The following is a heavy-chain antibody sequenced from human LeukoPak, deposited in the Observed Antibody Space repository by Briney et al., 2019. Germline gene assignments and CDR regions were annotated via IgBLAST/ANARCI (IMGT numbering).Heavy chain of an antibody. CDR3: ARDLALPRYCSSTSCPKGY. CDR2: ISAYNGNT. V-gene: IGHV1-18*01. D-gene: IGHD2-2*01. J-gene: IGHJ4*02. Sequence: ASVKVSCKASGYTFTSYGISWVRQAPGQGLEWMGWISAYNGNTNYAQKLQGRGTMTTDTSTSTAYMELRSLRSDDTAVYYCARDLALPRYCSSTSCPKGYWGQGTLVTVSS. CDR1: GYTFTSYG.